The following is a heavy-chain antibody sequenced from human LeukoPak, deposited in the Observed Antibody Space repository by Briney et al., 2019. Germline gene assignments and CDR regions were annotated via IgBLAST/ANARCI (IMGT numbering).Heavy chain of an antibody. V-gene: IGHV1-24*01. J-gene: IGHJ2*01. D-gene: IGHD6-6*01. Sequence: GSVKVSCKVSGYTLTELSMHWVRQAPGKGLEWMGGFDPEDGETIYAQKFQGRVTMTEDTSTDTAYMELSSLRSEDTAVYYCAIEGSSSVGWYFDLWGRGTLVTVSS. CDR2: FDPEDGET. CDR3: AIEGSSSVGWYFDL. CDR1: GYTLTELS.